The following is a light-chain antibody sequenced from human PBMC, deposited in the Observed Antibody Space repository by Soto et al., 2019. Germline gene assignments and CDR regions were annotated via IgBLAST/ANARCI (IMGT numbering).Light chain of an antibody. CDR3: QQYGSSPRWT. V-gene: IGKV3-15*01. CDR2: GAT. Sequence: EIVMTQSPATLSVSPGDGVTLSCRASQSVRSNSAWYQQKPGQAPRLLIYGATTRATGIPVRFSGSGYETDFTLTISSLQSEDFAVYYCQQYGSSPRWTFGQGTKVEIK. J-gene: IGKJ1*01. CDR1: QSVRSN.